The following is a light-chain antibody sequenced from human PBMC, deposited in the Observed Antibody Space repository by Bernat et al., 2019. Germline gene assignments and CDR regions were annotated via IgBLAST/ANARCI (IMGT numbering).Light chain of an antibody. CDR1: SSNIGNNY. Sequence: QSVLTQPPSVSAAPGQRVTISCSGSSSNIGNNYVYWYQQLPGTAPKLLIYENDKRPSEIPDRFSGSKSGTSGTLGITGLQTGDEADYYCETWDSSRSAVVFGGGTKLTVL. J-gene: IGLJ2*01. CDR3: ETWDSSRSAVV. CDR2: END. V-gene: IGLV1-51*02.